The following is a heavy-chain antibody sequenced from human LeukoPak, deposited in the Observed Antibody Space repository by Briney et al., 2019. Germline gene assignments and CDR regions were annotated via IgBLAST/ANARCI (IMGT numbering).Heavy chain of an antibody. J-gene: IGHJ4*02. V-gene: IGHV1-2*02. CDR3: ARGDITLFGVVLYYFDY. Sequence: ASVKVSCKASGYTFTGYYMHWVRQAPGQGLEWMGCINLNSGGTNYAQKFQGRVTMTRDTSISTAYIELNRLRSDDTAVYYCARGDITLFGVVLYYFDYWGQGTLVTVSS. CDR1: GYTFTGYY. D-gene: IGHD3-3*01. CDR2: INLNSGGT.